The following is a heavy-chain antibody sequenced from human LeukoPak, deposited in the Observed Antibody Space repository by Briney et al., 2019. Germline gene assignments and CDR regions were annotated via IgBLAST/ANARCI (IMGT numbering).Heavy chain of an antibody. CDR3: AKDHYEVIVAGAFDY. CDR2: ILYDGSQK. Sequence: GGSLRLSCAASGFTFSSFGMHWVRQAPGKVLEWIAVILYDGSQKHYADPVKGRFIISRDNSKNTLYLQVNSLRAEDTAVYYCAKDHYEVIVAGAFDYWGQGTLVTVSS. D-gene: IGHD3-22*01. CDR1: GFTFSSFG. V-gene: IGHV3-30*18. J-gene: IGHJ4*02.